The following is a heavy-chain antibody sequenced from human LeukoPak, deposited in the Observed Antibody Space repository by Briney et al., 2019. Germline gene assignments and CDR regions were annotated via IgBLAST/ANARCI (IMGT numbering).Heavy chain of an antibody. V-gene: IGHV1-2*02. CDR3: AILTLAYCGGDCPRVDY. CDR2: INPNSGGT. J-gene: IGHJ4*02. CDR1: GYTFTGYY. Sequence: ALLKVSCKASGYTFTGYYMHWVRQAPGQGLEWMGWINPNSGGTNYAQKFQGRVTMTRDTSISTAYMELSRLRSDDTAVYYCAILTLAYCGGDCPRVDYWGQGTLVTVSS. D-gene: IGHD2-21*01.